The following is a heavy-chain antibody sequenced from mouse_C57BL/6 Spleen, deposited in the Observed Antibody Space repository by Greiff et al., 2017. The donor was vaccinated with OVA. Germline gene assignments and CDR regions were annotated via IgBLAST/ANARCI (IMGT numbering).Heavy chain of an antibody. Sequence: VQLQQSGAELARPGASVKLSCKASGYTFTSYGISWVKQRTGQGLEWIGEIYPRSGNTYYNEKFKGKATLTADKSSSAAYMELRSLTSEDSAVYFCAREGGGGYRMDYWGQGTSVTVSS. CDR3: AREGGGGYRMDY. CDR2: IYPRSGNT. D-gene: IGHD1-1*02. J-gene: IGHJ4*01. V-gene: IGHV1-81*01. CDR1: GYTFTSYG.